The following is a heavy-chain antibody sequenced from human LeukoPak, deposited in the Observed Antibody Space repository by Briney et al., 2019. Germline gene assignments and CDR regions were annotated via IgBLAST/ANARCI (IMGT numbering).Heavy chain of an antibody. D-gene: IGHD5-18*01. V-gene: IGHV4-34*01. CDR2: INHSGTT. CDR3: ARGLRGHSPVDY. Sequence: PSETLSLTCAVYGVSFSDYYWSWIRQPPGKGLEWIGEINHSGTTNYNPSLKSRVTISVDTSKNQFSLKLSSVTAAATAVYYCARGLRGHSPVDYWGQGTLVTVSS. CDR1: GVSFSDYY. J-gene: IGHJ4*02.